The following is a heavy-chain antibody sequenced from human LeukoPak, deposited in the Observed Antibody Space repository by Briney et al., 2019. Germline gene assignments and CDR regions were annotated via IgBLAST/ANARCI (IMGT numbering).Heavy chain of an antibody. J-gene: IGHJ3*02. CDR3: ARAPGIAADGPRGAFDI. CDR1: GGSISSYY. Sequence: SETLALTCTVSGGSISSYYWSWIRQPAGKGREWIRLIFTIGITNYNPSLKSRVTMSVDTSTNHFSLKLSSVTAADTAVYYCARAPGIAADGPRGAFDIWGQGTMVTVSS. V-gene: IGHV4-4*07. D-gene: IGHD6-13*01. CDR2: IFTIGIT.